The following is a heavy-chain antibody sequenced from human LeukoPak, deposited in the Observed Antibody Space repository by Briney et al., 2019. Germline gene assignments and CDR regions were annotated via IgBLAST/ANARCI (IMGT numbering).Heavy chain of an antibody. Sequence: PSETLSLTCTVSGGSISSGDYYWSWIRQPPGKGLEWIGYIYYSGSTYYNPSLKSRVTISVDTSKNQFSLKLSSVTAADTAVYYCARAPSYGGNSDRVYYFDYWGQGTLVTVSS. CDR1: GGSISSGDYY. CDR2: IYYSGST. V-gene: IGHV4-30-4*01. CDR3: ARAPSYGGNSDRVYYFDY. J-gene: IGHJ4*02. D-gene: IGHD4-23*01.